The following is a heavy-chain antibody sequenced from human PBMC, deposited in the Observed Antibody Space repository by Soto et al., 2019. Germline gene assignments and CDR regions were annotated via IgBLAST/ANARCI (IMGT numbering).Heavy chain of an antibody. J-gene: IGHJ4*02. Sequence: ASVKVSCKASGGTFSSYAISWVRQAPGQGLEWMGGIIPIFGTANYAQKFQGRVTITAYESTSTAYMELSSLRSEDTAVYYCARSNYYDSSGYYFPPDYWGQGTLVTVSS. V-gene: IGHV1-69*13. CDR3: ARSNYYDSSGYYFPPDY. CDR1: GGTFSSYA. D-gene: IGHD3-22*01. CDR2: IIPIFGTA.